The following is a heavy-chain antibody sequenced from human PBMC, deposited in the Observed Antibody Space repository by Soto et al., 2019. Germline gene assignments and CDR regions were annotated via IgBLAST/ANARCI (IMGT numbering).Heavy chain of an antibody. Sequence: SETLSLTCAVYGGSFSGYYWSWIRQPPGKGLEWIGEINHSGSTNYNPSLKSRVTISVDTSKNQFSLKLSSVTAADTAVYYCARYPYRQQGTRYYYYGMDVWGQGTTVTVYS. V-gene: IGHV4-34*01. CDR2: INHSGST. CDR1: GGSFSGYY. D-gene: IGHD1-1*01. CDR3: ARYPYRQQGTRYYYYGMDV. J-gene: IGHJ6*02.